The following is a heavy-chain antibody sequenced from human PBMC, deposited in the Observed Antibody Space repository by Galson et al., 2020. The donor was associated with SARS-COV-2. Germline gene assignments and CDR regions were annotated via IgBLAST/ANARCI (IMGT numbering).Heavy chain of an antibody. CDR1: GFTFSSYG. CDR3: AKDRSGEMATRAYYDGMDV. D-gene: IGHD3-10*01. CDR2: ISYDGSNK. J-gene: IGHJ6*02. V-gene: IGHV3-30*18. Sequence: TGGSLRLSCAASGFTFSSYGMHWVRQAPGKGLEWVAVISYDGSNKYYADSVKGRFTISRDNSKNTLYLHMNSLRAEDTAVYYCAKDRSGEMATRAYYDGMDVWGQGTTVTVSS.